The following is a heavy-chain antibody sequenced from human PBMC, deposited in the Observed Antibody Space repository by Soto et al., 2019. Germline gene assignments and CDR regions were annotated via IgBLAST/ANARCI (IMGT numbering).Heavy chain of an antibody. CDR2: IWFDGSNK. CDR3: ATTGPY. J-gene: IGHJ4*02. CDR1: GFTFSSYG. Sequence: GGSLRLSCEASGFTFSSYGMHWVRQAPGKGLEWEAVIWFDGSNKFYADSVKGRFTISRDNSKNTVSLQMNSLRDEDSAAYYCATTGPYWGQGTLVTVSS. V-gene: IGHV3-33*01.